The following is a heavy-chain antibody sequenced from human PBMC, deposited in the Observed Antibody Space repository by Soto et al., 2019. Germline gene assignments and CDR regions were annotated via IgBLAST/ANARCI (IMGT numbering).Heavy chain of an antibody. V-gene: IGHV1-69*02. CDR2: IIPILGIA. D-gene: IGHD2-15*01. J-gene: IGHJ5*02. CDR3: AISALRYCSGGSCFNWFDP. CDR1: GGTFSSYT. Sequence: GASVKVSCKASGGTFSSYTISWVRQAPGQGLEWMGRIIPILGIANYAQKFQGRVTITADKSTSTAYMELSSLRSEDTAVYYCAISALRYCSGGSCFNWFDPWGQGTLVTVSS.